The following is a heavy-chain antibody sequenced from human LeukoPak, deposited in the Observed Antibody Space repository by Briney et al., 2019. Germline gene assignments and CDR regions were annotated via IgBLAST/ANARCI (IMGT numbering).Heavy chain of an antibody. CDR1: GFTFSSYA. Sequence: TGGSLRVSCAASGFTFSSYAMSWVRQAPGKGLEWVSAISGSGGSTYYADSVKSRFTISRDNSKNTLYLQMNSLRAEETAVYYFARRAGAYSHPYDYWGQGTLVTDSS. V-gene: IGHV3-23*01. D-gene: IGHD4/OR15-4a*01. CDR3: ARRAGAYSHPYDY. CDR2: ISGSGGST. J-gene: IGHJ4*02.